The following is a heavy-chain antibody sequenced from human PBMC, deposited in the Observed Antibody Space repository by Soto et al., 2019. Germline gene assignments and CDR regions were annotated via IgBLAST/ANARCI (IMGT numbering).Heavy chain of an antibody. CDR3: ASPNYDFWSGYSYYYYYGMDV. CDR1: GGTFSSYA. Sequence: QVQLVQSGAEVKKPGSSVKVSCKASGGTFSSYAISWVRQAPGQGLEWMGGIIPIFGTANYAQKFQGRVTITADESTSTAYMELSSLSSEDTAVYYCASPNYDFWSGYSYYYYYGMDVWGQGTTVTVSS. CDR2: IIPIFGTA. D-gene: IGHD3-3*01. V-gene: IGHV1-69*01. J-gene: IGHJ6*02.